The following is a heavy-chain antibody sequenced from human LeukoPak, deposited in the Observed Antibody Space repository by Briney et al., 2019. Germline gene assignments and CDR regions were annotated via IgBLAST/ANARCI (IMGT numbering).Heavy chain of an antibody. CDR3: ARHDSSGPYNAFDI. CDR1: GGSISSGSYY. J-gene: IGHJ3*02. Sequence: SQTLSLTCTVSGGSISSGSYYWGWIRQPPGKGLEWIGSIYYSGSTYYNPSLKSRVTISVDTSKNHLSLKLSSVTAADTAVYYCARHDSSGPYNAFDIWGQGTMVTVSS. CDR2: IYYSGST. D-gene: IGHD3-22*01. V-gene: IGHV4-39*01.